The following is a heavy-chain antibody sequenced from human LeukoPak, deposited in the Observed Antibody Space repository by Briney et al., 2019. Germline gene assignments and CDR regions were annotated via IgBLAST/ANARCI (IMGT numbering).Heavy chain of an antibody. CDR1: GSTFSSYS. D-gene: IGHD6-13*01. CDR2: ISSSSSYI. Sequence: GGSLRLSCAASGSTFSSYSMNWVRQAPGKGLEWVSSISSSSSYIYYADSVKGRFTISRDNAKNSLYLQMNSLRAEDTAVYYCARGRIAAAITFDYWGQGTLVTVSS. V-gene: IGHV3-21*01. J-gene: IGHJ4*02. CDR3: ARGRIAAAITFDY.